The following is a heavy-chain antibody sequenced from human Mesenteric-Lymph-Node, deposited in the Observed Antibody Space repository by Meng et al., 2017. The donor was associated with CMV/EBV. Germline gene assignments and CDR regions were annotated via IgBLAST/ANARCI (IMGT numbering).Heavy chain of an antibody. CDR3: ARWGGVTSPSYSNYDYYYYGMDV. Sequence: GESLKISCAASGFSVTTNYVNWVRQAPGKGLEWVSSISSSSSYIYYADSVKGRFTISRDNAKNSLYLQMNSLRAEDTAVYYCARWGGVTSPSYSNYDYYYYGMDVWGQGTTVTVSS. CDR1: GFSVTTNY. D-gene: IGHD4-11*01. CDR2: ISSSSSYI. J-gene: IGHJ6*02. V-gene: IGHV3-21*01.